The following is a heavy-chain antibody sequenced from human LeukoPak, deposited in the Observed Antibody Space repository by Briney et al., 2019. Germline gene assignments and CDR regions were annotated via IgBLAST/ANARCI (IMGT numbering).Heavy chain of an antibody. CDR1: GYTFTSYY. J-gene: IGHJ5*02. CDR3: ARDNSVGDTAWWFDP. CDR2: INPSGSST. D-gene: IGHD1-26*01. Sequence: GASVRVSCKASGYTFTSYYMHWVRQAPGQGLEWMGLINPSGSSTNYAQTFQGRLSLTRDMSTSTDYMELSSLRSEDTAVYYCARDNSVGDTAWWFDPWGQGTLVTVSS. V-gene: IGHV1-46*01.